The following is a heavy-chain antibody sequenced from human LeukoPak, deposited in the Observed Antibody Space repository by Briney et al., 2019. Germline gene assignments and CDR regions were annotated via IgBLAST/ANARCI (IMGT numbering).Heavy chain of an antibody. CDR3: AIVVGGRDY. D-gene: IGHD1-26*01. J-gene: IGHJ4*02. CDR2: ITGSGGAT. Sequence: GGSLRLSCAASGFTFTNYAMSWVRQAPGKGLEWVSGITGSGGATFYADSVKGRFTISRDNSKNTLYLQMNSLRAEDTAVYYCAIVVGGRDYWGQGTLVTVSS. CDR1: GFTFTNYA. V-gene: IGHV3-23*01.